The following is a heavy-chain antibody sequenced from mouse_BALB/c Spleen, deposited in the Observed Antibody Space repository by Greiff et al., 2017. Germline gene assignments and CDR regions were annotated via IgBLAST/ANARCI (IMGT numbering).Heavy chain of an antibody. CDR2: ISSGSSTI. D-gene: IGHD3-1*01. CDR1: GFTFSSFG. Sequence: EVMLVESGGGLVQPGGSRKLSCAASGFTFSSFGMHWVRQAPEKGLEWVAYISSGSSTIYYADTVKGRFTISRDNPKNTLFLQMTSLRSEDTAMYYCARSGYLDYWGQGTTLTVSS. J-gene: IGHJ2*01. CDR3: ARSGYLDY. V-gene: IGHV5-17*02.